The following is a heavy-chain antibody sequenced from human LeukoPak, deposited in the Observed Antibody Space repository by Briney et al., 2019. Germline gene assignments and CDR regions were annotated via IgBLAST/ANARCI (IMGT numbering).Heavy chain of an antibody. V-gene: IGHV4-61*02. CDR1: GGSISSGSYY. CDR2: IYTSGST. J-gene: IGHJ3*02. Sequence: NPSETLSLTCTVSGGSISSGSYYWSWIRQPAGKGLEWIGRIYTSGSTNYNPSLKSRVTISVDTSKNQLSLKLSSVTAADTAVYYCAREVNVQAGSDAFDIWGQGTMVTVSS. CDR3: AREVNVQAGSDAFDI. D-gene: IGHD1-1*01.